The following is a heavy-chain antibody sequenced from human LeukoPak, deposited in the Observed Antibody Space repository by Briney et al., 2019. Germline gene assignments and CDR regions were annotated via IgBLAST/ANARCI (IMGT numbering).Heavy chain of an antibody. J-gene: IGHJ4*02. CDR3: ARVARDGYLAYYFDY. CDR1: GGSISTYY. V-gene: IGHV4-59*01. CDR2: IHSTGST. D-gene: IGHD5-24*01. Sequence: SETLSLTCAVSGGSISTYYWSWIRQPPGKGPEWIAYIHSTGSTNYNPSLKSRVTISADTSKNQFSPTLRLVTAADTAVYYCARVARDGYLAYYFDYWGQGILVTVSS.